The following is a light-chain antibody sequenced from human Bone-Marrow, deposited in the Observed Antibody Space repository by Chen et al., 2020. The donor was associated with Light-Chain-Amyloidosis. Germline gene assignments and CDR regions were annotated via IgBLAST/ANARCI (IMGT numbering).Light chain of an antibody. CDR2: RDT. J-gene: IGLJ2*01. CDR1: DLPTKY. V-gene: IGLV3-25*03. Sequence: SYELTQPPSVSVSPGQTARITCSGDDLPTKYAYWYQQKPGQAPVLVIHRDTERPSGISERFSGSISGTTATLTISGVQAEDEADYHCQSADSSDTYDVIFGGGTKLTVL. CDR3: QSADSSDTYDVI.